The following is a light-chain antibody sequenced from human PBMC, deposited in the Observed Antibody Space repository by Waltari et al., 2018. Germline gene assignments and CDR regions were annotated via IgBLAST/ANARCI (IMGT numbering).Light chain of an antibody. Sequence: QTVVTQDPSFSVSPGGTVTLTCGLSSGSVSTNYYPSWYQQTPGQAPRTLIYSPNTRSSGVPDRFSGSILGNKAALTITGAQADDESDYYCVLYMGSGISVFGGGTKLTVL. CDR2: SPN. V-gene: IGLV8-61*01. CDR1: SGSVSTNYY. CDR3: VLYMGSGISV. J-gene: IGLJ2*01.